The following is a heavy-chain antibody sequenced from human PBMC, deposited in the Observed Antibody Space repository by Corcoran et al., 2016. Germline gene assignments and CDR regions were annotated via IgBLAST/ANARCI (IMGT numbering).Heavy chain of an antibody. CDR2: IIPIFGTA. CDR1: GYTFTGYY. CDR3: ARDRACSGGSCYYDDGMEG. J-gene: IGHJ6*02. D-gene: IGHD2-15*01. V-gene: IGHV1-69*01. Sequence: QVQLVQSGAEVKKPGASVKVSCKASGYTFTGYYMHWVRQAPGQGLEWMGWIIPIFGTANYAQKFQGRVTITADESTSTADMELSSLGSEDTAVDYCARDRACSGGSCYYDDGMEGWGQGYTVTV.